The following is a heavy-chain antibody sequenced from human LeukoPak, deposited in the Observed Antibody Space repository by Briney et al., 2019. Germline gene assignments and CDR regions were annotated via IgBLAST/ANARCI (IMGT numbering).Heavy chain of an antibody. Sequence: ASVKVSCKASGYTFTSYDTNWVRQATGQGLEWMGWMNPNSGNTGYAQKFQGRVTMTRNTSISTAYMELSSLRSEDTAVYYCARVKRGYSNYALGYWGQGTLVTVSS. CDR3: ARVKRGYSNYALGY. V-gene: IGHV1-8*01. CDR2: MNPNSGNT. D-gene: IGHD4-11*01. J-gene: IGHJ4*02. CDR1: GYTFTSYD.